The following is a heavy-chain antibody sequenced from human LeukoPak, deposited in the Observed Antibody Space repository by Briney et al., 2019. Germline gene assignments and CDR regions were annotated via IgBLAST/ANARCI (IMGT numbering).Heavy chain of an antibody. CDR3: ASSRGDY. V-gene: IGHV4-4*02. J-gene: IGHJ4*02. CDR1: GGSISSTNW. CDR2: IYRSGST. Sequence: SETLSLTCAVSGGSISSTNWWWGWVRQPPGKGLEWIGEIYRSGSTDYNPSLKSRVTISVDISKNQFSLKVNSVTAADTAVYYCASSRGDYWGQGTLVTVSS.